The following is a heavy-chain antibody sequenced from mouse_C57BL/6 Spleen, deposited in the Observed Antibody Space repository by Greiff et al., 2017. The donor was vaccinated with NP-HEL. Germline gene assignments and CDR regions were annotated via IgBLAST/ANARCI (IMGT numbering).Heavy chain of an antibody. J-gene: IGHJ1*03. CDR1: GYSITSDY. Sequence: EVKLMESGPGLAKPSQTLSLTCSVTGYSITSDYWNWIRKFPGNKLEYMGYISYSGSTYYNPSLKSRISITRDTSKNQYYLQLNSVTTEDTATYYCARRGSYGSSLYWYFDVWGTGTTVTVSS. CDR3: ARRGSYGSSLYWYFDV. V-gene: IGHV3-8*01. D-gene: IGHD1-1*01. CDR2: ISYSGST.